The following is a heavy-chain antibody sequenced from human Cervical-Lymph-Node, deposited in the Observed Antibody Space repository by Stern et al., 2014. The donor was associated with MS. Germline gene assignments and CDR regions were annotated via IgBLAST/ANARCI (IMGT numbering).Heavy chain of an antibody. V-gene: IGHV3-15*01. CDR3: TTVRYDRSAKPDF. CDR2: IKDKIDGGTT. CDR1: GFTFKNAW. Sequence: EVHLVESGGGLVKPGGSLKLSCAASGFTFKNAWMSWVRQAPGQGLEWVGRIKDKIDGGTTDDAAPVKGRFTISRDDSKDTMYLELNRLKTEDTAVYYCTTVRYDRSAKPDFWGQGTLVTVSS. D-gene: IGHD3-22*01. J-gene: IGHJ4*02.